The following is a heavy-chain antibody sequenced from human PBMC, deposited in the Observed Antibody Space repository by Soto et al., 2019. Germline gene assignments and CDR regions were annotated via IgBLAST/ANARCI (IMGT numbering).Heavy chain of an antibody. CDR1: GGSISSGGYS. V-gene: IGHV4-30-2*01. CDR2: IYHSGST. Sequence: SETLSLTCAVSGGSISSGGYSWSWIRQPPGKGLEWIGYIYHSGSTYYNPSLKSRVTISVDRSKNQFSLKLSSVTAADTAVYYCARQGFGPLHGLVDVWGQGTTVTVSS. CDR3: ARQGFGPLHGLVDV. D-gene: IGHD3-10*01. J-gene: IGHJ6*02.